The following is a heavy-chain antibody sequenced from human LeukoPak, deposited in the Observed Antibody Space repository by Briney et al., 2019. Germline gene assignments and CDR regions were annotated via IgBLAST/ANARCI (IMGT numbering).Heavy chain of an antibody. CDR2: IDWDDDK. V-gene: IGHV2-70*04. CDR3: ARTADGSHFDY. Sequence: SGPTLANPTQTLTLTCTFSGFSLSTNGMRVSWIRQPPGKALEWLARIDWDDDKFYSTSLKTRLTISKDTSKNLVVLIMTNMDPVDTATYYCARTADGSHFDYWGQGTLVTVSS. D-gene: IGHD5-24*01. J-gene: IGHJ4*02. CDR1: GFSLSTNGMR.